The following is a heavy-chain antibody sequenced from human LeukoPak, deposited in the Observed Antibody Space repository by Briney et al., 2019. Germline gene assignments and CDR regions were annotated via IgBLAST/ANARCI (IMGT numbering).Heavy chain of an antibody. J-gene: IGHJ4*02. D-gene: IGHD2-2*02. CDR3: ARWLVVPAAIRYFDY. V-gene: IGHV3-11*04. CDR1: GFTFSDYY. CDR2: ISSSGSTI. Sequence: GGSLRLSCAASGFTFSDYYMSWIRQAPGKGLEWVSYISSSGSTIYYADSVKGRFTISRDNAKNSLYLQMNSLRAEDTAVYYCARWLVVPAAIRYFDYWGQGTLVTVSS.